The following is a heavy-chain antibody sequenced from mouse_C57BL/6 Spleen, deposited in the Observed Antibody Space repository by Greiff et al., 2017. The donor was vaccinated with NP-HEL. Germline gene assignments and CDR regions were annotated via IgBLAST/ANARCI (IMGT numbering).Heavy chain of an antibody. CDR1: GFTFSDYG. J-gene: IGHJ4*01. CDR3: ARGGSSRVYYAMDY. Sequence: EVKLVESGGGLVKPGGSLKLSCAASGFTFSDYGMHWVRQAPEKGLEWVAYISSGSSTIYYADTVKGRFTISRDNAKNTLFLQMTSLRSEDTAMYYCARGGSSRVYYAMDYWGQGTSVTVSS. V-gene: IGHV5-17*01. CDR2: ISSGSSTI.